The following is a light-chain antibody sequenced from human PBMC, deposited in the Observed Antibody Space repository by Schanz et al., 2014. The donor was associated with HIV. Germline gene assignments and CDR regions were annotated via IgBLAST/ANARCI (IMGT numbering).Light chain of an antibody. Sequence: QSVLTQPPSVSAAPGQKVTISCSGSSSNIGSNYVFWYRQLPGAAPTLLIYGNTVRPSGVSARFSASKFAASASLAISGLQSEDEAIYYCASWDDSLSAYVFGSGTKLTVL. V-gene: IGLV1-47*02. CDR2: GNT. J-gene: IGLJ1*01. CDR1: SSNIGSNY. CDR3: ASWDDSLSAYV.